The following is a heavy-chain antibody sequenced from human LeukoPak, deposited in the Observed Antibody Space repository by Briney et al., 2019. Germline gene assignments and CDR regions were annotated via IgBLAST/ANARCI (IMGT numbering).Heavy chain of an antibody. J-gene: IGHJ4*02. CDR3: AREGTGTTDY. V-gene: IGHV4-38-2*02. Sequence: SETLSLTCTVSGYSISSGYYWGWIRQPPGKGLEWIGSIYHSGSTYYNPSLKSRVTISVDTSKNQFSLKLSSVTAADTAVYYCAREGTGTTDYWGQGTLVTVSS. CDR2: IYHSGST. D-gene: IGHD1-1*01. CDR1: GYSISSGYY.